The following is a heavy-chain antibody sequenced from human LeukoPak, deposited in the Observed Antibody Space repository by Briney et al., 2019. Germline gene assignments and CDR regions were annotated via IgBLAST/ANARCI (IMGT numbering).Heavy chain of an antibody. J-gene: IGHJ4*02. CDR2: IYSSGST. Sequence: SSETLSLTCTVSGGSISSFYWTWIRQPAGEGLEWIGRIYSSGSTNYNPSLKSRVTMSVDTSKNQFSLKLSSVTAADTAVYYCARGSLGNLDYWGQGTLVTVSS. CDR3: ARGSLGNLDY. V-gene: IGHV4-4*07. D-gene: IGHD7-27*01. CDR1: GGSISSFY.